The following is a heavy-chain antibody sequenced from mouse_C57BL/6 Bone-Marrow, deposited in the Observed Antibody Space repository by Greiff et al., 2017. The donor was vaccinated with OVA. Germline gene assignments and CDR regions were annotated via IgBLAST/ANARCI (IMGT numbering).Heavy chain of an antibody. J-gene: IGHJ1*03. V-gene: IGHV1-54*01. CDR3: ARSRYYREYFDV. CDR1: GYAFTNYL. Sequence: QVQLQQSGAELVRPGTSVKVSCKASGYAFTNYLIKWVKQRPGQGLEWIGVINPGSGGTNYNEKFKGKATLTADKSSSTAYMQLSSLTSEDSAVYFCARSRYYREYFDVWGTGTTVTVSS. CDR2: INPGSGGT. D-gene: IGHD2-12*01.